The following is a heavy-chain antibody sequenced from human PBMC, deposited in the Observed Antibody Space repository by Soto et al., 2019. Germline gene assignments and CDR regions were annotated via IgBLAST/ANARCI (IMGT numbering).Heavy chain of an antibody. J-gene: IGHJ4*02. CDR3: AREDGDSSGYFDY. CDR2: ISYDGSNK. Sequence: GGSLRLSCAASGFNFSSYAMHWVRQAPGKGLEWVAVISYDGSNKYYADSVKGRFTISRDNSKNTLYLQMNSLRAEDTAVYYCAREDGDSSGYFDYWGQGTLVTVSS. D-gene: IGHD6-19*01. CDR1: GFNFSSYA. V-gene: IGHV3-30-3*01.